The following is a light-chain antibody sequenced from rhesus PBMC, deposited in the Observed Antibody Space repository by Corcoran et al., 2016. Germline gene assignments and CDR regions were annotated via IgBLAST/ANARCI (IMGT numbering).Light chain of an antibody. J-gene: IGKJ2*01. V-gene: IGKV3S9*01. Sequence: EIVMTQSPATLSLSPGERATLSCRASQSVSSYVAWYQQKPEQAPRLLIYGASSRATGIPDRFSGSGSGTDFTLIISSLEPEDFAVYYCQQYSNWPCSFGQGTKVEIK. CDR1: QSVSSY. CDR3: QQYSNWPCS. CDR2: GAS.